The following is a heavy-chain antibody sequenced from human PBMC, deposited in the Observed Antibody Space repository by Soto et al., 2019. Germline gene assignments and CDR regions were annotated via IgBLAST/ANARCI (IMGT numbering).Heavy chain of an antibody. V-gene: IGHV3-23*01. Sequence: EVQLLESGGGLVQPGGSLRLSCAASGFTFSSYAMSWVRQASGKGLEWVSAISGSGPTTYYAGSVKGRFTISRDNSKSTLYLQMNSLRAEDSAVYYCAKFFAETGGSSGWPRSFHFWGQGTLVTVSS. D-gene: IGHD6-25*01. CDR2: ISGSGPTT. J-gene: IGHJ4*02. CDR1: GFTFSSYA. CDR3: AKFFAETGGSSGWPRSFHF.